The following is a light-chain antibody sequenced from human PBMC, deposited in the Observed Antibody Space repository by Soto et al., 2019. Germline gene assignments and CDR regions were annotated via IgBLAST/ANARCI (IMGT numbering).Light chain of an antibody. V-gene: IGKV1-39*01. CDR3: QQSYSTPRFT. CDR1: QSISSY. J-gene: IGKJ3*01. Sequence: DIQMTQSPSSLSASVGDRVTITCRASQSISSYLNWYQQKPGKAPKVLIYAASSLQSGVPSRSSGSGSGTDFTLTISSLQPEDFATYYCQQSYSTPRFTFGPGTKVDIK. CDR2: AAS.